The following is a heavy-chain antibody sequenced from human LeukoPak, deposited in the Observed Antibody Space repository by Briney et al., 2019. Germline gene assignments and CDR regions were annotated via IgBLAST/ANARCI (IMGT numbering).Heavy chain of an antibody. CDR2: INTNTEHP. CDR3: VKGGVPFYYGSGSYCPA. V-gene: IGHV7-4-1*02. D-gene: IGHD3-10*01. Sequence: GASVKVSCKTSGYIFTSYALNWVRQAPGQGLEWMGWINTNTEHPTYAQGFTGRFVFSLDTSVRTAFLQINSLQTEDTAVYYCVKGGVPFYYGSGSYCPAWGQGTLVTVSS. CDR1: GYIFTSYA. J-gene: IGHJ5*02.